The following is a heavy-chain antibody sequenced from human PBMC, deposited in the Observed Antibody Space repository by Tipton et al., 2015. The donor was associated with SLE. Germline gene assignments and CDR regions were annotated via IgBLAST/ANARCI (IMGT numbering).Heavy chain of an antibody. D-gene: IGHD2-15*01. CDR2: IYYSGST. CDR1: GGSIGSHY. Sequence: TLSLTCTVSGGSIGSHYWSWIRQPPGKGLEWIGYIYYSGSTNYNPSLKSRVTISVDTSKNQFSLKLSSVTAADTAVYYCARGSLFVVVVTSWFDPWGQGTLVTVSS. CDR3: ARGSLFVVVVTSWFDP. J-gene: IGHJ5*02. V-gene: IGHV4-59*11.